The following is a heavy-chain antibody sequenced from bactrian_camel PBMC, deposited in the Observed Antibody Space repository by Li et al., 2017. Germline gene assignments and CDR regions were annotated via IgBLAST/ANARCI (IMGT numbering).Heavy chain of an antibody. V-gene: IGHV3S2*01. D-gene: IGHD2*01. CDR3: AALSRCTYYNGSVSYTSVKT. CDR2: IYPNTNTR. CDR1: GFTFSGSA. J-gene: IGHJ4*01. Sequence: VQLVESGGDLVHPGGPLSLSCAASGFTFSGSAMTWFHQAPGKEHEGVAYIYPNTNTRYYTDSVKGRFTISQDNTKKTLYLQMDSLEPEDTGMYYCAALSRCTYYNGSVSYTSVKTWGQGTQVTVS.